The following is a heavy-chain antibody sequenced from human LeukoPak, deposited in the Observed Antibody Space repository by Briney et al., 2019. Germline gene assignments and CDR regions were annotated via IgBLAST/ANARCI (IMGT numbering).Heavy chain of an antibody. CDR1: GGSTSSGDYY. V-gene: IGHV4-30-4*01. Sequence: SQTLSLTCTVSGGSTSSGDYYWSWIRQPPGKGLEWIGYIYYSGSTYYNPSLKSRVTISVDTSKNQFSLKLSSVTAADTAVYYCAREGYRSGGSCYSGIDYWGQGTLVTVSS. CDR3: AREGYRSGGSCYSGIDY. D-gene: IGHD2-15*01. J-gene: IGHJ4*02. CDR2: IYYSGST.